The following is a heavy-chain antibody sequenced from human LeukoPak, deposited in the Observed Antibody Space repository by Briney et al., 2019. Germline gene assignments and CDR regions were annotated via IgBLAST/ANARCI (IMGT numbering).Heavy chain of an antibody. V-gene: IGHV3-15*01. D-gene: IGHD3-10*01. CDR2: IKSKGDGETT. J-gene: IGHJ4*02. Sequence: GGSLRLSCAASGFSFTNAWMSLVRQAPGKGLEWVGRIKSKGDGETTDYAARGKGRLTMSREERKARVYVQMNSLKAEDTAVYYCTTDLGITMIRGVIVYWGQGTLVTVSS. CDR3: TTDLGITMIRGVIVY. CDR1: GFSFTNAW.